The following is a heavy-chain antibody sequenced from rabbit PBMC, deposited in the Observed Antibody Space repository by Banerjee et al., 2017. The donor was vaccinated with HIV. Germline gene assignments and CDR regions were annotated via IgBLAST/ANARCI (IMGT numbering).Heavy chain of an antibody. CDR2: IDPGFRIT. Sequence: GFDFSTYGVNWVRQAPGKGLEWIGYIDPGFRITNYANSVKGRFTISRDNAQNTLFLQMTSLTAADTATYFCARDLTGVTGWNFNLWGPGTLVTVS. D-gene: IGHD7-1*01. V-gene: IGHV1S47*01. CDR1: GFDFSTYG. CDR3: ARDLTGVTGWNFNL. J-gene: IGHJ4*01.